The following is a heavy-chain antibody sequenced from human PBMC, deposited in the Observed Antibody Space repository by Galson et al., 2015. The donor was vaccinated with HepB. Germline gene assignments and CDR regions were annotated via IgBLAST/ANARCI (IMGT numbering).Heavy chain of an antibody. D-gene: IGHD3-22*01. Sequence: ALVKPTQTLTLTCTFSGFSLSTSGVGVGWIRQPPGKALEWLALIYWNDDKRYSPSLKSRLTITKDTSKNQVVLTMTNMDPVDTATYYCAHIGATKDDYYDSSGYPHFEWFDPWGQGTLVTVSS. CDR3: AHIGATKDDYYDSSGYPHFEWFDP. CDR1: GFSLSTSGVG. J-gene: IGHJ5*02. V-gene: IGHV2-5*01. CDR2: IYWNDDK.